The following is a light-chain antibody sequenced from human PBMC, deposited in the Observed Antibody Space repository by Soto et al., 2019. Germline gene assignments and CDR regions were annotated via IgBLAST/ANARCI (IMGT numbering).Light chain of an antibody. Sequence: DIQMTQSPPSLSASVGDRVTITCRASQDSSNSLVWYQQKPGEAPKLMIYGASILQSVVPSRFSGSGSGTDFTLTLSSLQPADVSTYYCLRKRRSPFTVGPGTKVQI. CDR3: LRKRRSPFT. CDR2: GAS. J-gene: IGKJ3*01. V-gene: IGKV1-27*01. CDR1: QDSSNS.